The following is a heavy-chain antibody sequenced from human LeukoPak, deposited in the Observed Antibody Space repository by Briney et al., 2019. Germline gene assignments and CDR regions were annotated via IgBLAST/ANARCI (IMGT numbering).Heavy chain of an antibody. Sequence: SVKVSCKASGGTFSSYAISWVRQAPGQGLEWMGRIIPIFGTANYAQKFQGRVTITTDESTSTAYMELSSLRSEDTAVYYCALQRGGGWIPNPFDYWGQGTLITVSS. CDR2: IIPIFGTA. CDR3: ALQRGGGWIPNPFDY. V-gene: IGHV1-69*05. J-gene: IGHJ4*02. CDR1: GGTFSSYA. D-gene: IGHD6-19*01.